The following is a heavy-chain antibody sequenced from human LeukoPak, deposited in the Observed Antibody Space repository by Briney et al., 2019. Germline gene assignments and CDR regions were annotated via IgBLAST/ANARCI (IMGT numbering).Heavy chain of an antibody. CDR3: ARVFRGYCTNGVCAFEAFDI. CDR1: GYTFTGYY. D-gene: IGHD2-8*01. CDR2: INPNSGGT. V-gene: IGHV1-2*06. Sequence: ASVKVSCKASGYTFTGYYMHWVRQAPAQGLEWMGRINPNSGGTNYAQKFQGRVTLTWDTSISTDYMELSRLRSDDTAVYYCARVFRGYCTNGVCAFEAFDIWGQGTMVTVSS. J-gene: IGHJ3*02.